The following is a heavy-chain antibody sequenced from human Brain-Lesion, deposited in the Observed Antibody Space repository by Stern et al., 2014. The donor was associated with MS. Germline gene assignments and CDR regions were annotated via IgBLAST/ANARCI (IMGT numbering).Heavy chain of an antibody. V-gene: IGHV4-61*02. CDR2: IFNSGTT. CDR1: GGSISSGGYY. CDR3: ARGRVVPGFQYYATDV. D-gene: IGHD2-2*01. J-gene: IGHJ6*02. Sequence: VQLVESGPGLVKPSQTLSLSCTVSGGSISSGGYYWSWIRQPAGKGLEWIGRIFNSGTTSYNPSHKIRVTISIDTSKNQFSLRLNSMTAADTAVYYCARGRVVPGFQYYATDVWGQGTTVIVSS.